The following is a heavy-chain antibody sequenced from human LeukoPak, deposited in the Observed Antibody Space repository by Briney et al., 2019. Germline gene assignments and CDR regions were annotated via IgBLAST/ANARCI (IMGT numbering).Heavy chain of an antibody. J-gene: IGHJ6*03. D-gene: IGHD1-26*01. CDR1: GFTFSNAW. CDR2: IKSKTDGGTT. V-gene: IGHV3-15*01. Sequence: GGSLRLSCAASGFTFSNAWMSWVRQAPGEGLEWVGRIKSKTDGGTTDYAAPVKGRFTISRDDSKNTLYLQMNSLKTEDTAVYYCTSSSGSYWDYYYYYMDVWGKGTTVTVSS. CDR3: TSSSGSYWDYYYYYMDV.